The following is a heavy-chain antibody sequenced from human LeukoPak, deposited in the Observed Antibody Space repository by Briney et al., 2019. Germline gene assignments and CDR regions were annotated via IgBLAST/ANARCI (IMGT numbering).Heavy chain of an antibody. D-gene: IGHD5-24*01. Sequence: PGGSLRLSCGASGFTLSSYEMNWVRQAPGKGLEWVSYISSSGSTIYYADSVKGRFTISRDNAKNSLYLQMNSLRAEDTAVYYCAVATIKDYFDYWGQGTLVTVSS. J-gene: IGHJ4*02. CDR3: AVATIKDYFDY. CDR2: ISSSGSTI. V-gene: IGHV3-48*03. CDR1: GFTLSSYE.